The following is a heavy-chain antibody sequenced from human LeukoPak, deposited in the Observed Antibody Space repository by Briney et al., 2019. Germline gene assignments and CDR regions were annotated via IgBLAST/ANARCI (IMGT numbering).Heavy chain of an antibody. CDR1: GYTFTGYY. V-gene: IGHV1-2*02. CDR2: INPNSGGT. D-gene: IGHD6-13*01. CDR3: ARDPGDYSSSWYGVYYYYYYMDV. J-gene: IGHJ6*03. Sequence: GASVKVSCKASGYTFTGYYMHWVRQAPGQGLEWMGWINPNSGGTNYAQKFQGRVTMTRDTSISTAYMELSRLRSDDTAVYYCARDPGDYSSSWYGVYYYYYYMDVWGKGTTVTVSS.